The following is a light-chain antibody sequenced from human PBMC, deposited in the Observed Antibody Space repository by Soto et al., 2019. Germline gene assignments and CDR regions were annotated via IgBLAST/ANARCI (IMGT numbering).Light chain of an antibody. CDR2: AAS. V-gene: IGKV3-15*01. J-gene: IGKJ2*01. CDR1: QSVASD. Sequence: EIVMTQSPATLSVSPGERATLSCRASQSVASDLAWYQQKPGQAPRLLIYAASTRATGIPARFSGSGSGTEFTVTISSLQSEDFAVYYCQQYNSYSVYAFGQGTKLEIK. CDR3: QQYNSYSVYA.